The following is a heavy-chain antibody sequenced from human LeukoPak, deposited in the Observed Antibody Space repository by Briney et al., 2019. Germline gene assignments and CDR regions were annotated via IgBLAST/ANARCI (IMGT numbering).Heavy chain of an antibody. CDR2: ISWDGGST. Sequence: GGSLRLSCAASGFTFDDYAMHWVRQAPGKGLEWVSLISWDGGSTYYADSVKGRFTISRDNSKNSLYLQMNSLRAEDTALYYCAKDSTRTWFSAFDIWGQGTMVTVSS. D-gene: IGHD3-22*01. V-gene: IGHV3-43D*03. CDR3: AKDSTRTWFSAFDI. CDR1: GFTFDDYA. J-gene: IGHJ3*02.